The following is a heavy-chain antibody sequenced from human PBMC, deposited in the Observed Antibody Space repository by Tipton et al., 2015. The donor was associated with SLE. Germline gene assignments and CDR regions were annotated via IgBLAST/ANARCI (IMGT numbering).Heavy chain of an antibody. J-gene: IGHJ6*02. CDR2: ISAYNGNT. CDR1: GYTFTSYG. CDR3: SLSNYYYYGMDV. Sequence: SGPEVKKPGASVKVSCKASGYTFTSYGISWVRQAPGQGLQWMGWISAYNGNTNYAQKLQGRVTMTTDTSTSTAYMELRSLRSDDTAVYYCSLSNYYYYGMDVWGQGTTVTVSS. V-gene: IGHV1-18*01.